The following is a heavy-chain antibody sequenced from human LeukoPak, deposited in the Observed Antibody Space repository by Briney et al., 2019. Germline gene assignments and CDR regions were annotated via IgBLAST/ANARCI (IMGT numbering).Heavy chain of an antibody. Sequence: GGSLRLSCADSEFTLSSYTMNWVRLAPGKGLEWVSGISSLGVSTYYADSVKGRFTISRDNSKNTVYLQMDRLATEDTAIYYCARMPSTEIYYFYYMDVWGKGTTVTVSS. D-gene: IGHD2-2*01. CDR3: ARMPSTEIYYFYYMDV. V-gene: IGHV3-23*01. J-gene: IGHJ6*03. CDR2: ISSLGVST. CDR1: EFTLSSYT.